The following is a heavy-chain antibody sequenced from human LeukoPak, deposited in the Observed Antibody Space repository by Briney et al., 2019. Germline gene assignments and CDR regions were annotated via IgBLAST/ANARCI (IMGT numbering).Heavy chain of an antibody. CDR2: ISYDGSDK. D-gene: IGHD1-14*01. CDR1: GFTFSSYN. Sequence: GGSLRLSCAASGFTFSSYNMHWVRQAPGKGLEWVAVISYDGSDKSYADSVQGRFTISRDNSKNTLYLEMNSLSPDDTAVYYCARGVEPLAANTLAYWGQGTLVTVSS. V-gene: IGHV3-30*14. J-gene: IGHJ4*02. CDR3: ARGVEPLAANTLAY.